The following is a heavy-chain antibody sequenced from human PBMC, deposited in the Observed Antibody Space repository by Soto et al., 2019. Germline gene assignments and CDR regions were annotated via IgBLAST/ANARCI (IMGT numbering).Heavy chain of an antibody. J-gene: IGHJ3*02. V-gene: IGHV3-23*01. CDR1: GFTFSSYA. Sequence: EVQLLESGGGLAQPGGSLTLSCEDSGFTFSSYAMNWVRQAPGKGLEWVSAISQSGGTINYADSVKERFTISRDNSKNTLYLQMNSLRAEDTAIYYCAKDLSLGAFDIWGQGTMVTVS. CDR3: AKDLSLGAFDI. CDR2: ISQSGGTI. D-gene: IGHD3-16*02.